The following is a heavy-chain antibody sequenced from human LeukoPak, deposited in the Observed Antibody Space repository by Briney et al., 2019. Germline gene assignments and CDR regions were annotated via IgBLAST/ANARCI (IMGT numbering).Heavy chain of an antibody. Sequence: SETLSLTCTVSGGSISRYYWSWIRRPPGKGLEWIGYIYYSGSTYYNPSLKSRITISVDTSKNQFSLKLSSVTAADTAVYYCARAPYSSSSARHIDYWGQGTLITVSS. CDR3: ARAPYSSSSARHIDY. CDR2: IYYSGST. CDR1: GGSISRYY. J-gene: IGHJ4*02. V-gene: IGHV4-59*04. D-gene: IGHD6-6*01.